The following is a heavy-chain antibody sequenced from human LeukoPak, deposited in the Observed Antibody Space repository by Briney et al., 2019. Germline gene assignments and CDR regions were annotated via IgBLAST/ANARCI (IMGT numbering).Heavy chain of an antibody. Sequence: GASVKVSCKASGGTFSSYAISWVRQAPGQGLEWMGRIIPILGRANYAQKFQGRVTITANKSTSTAYMELSSLRSEDTAVYYCARDWGDCSSTSCYSHLGYWGQGTLVTVSS. J-gene: IGHJ4*02. CDR1: GGTFSSYA. V-gene: IGHV1-69*04. D-gene: IGHD2-2*01. CDR2: IIPILGRA. CDR3: ARDWGDCSSTSCYSHLGY.